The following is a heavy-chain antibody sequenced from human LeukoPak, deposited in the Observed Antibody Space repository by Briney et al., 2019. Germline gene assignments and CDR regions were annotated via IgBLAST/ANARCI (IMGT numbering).Heavy chain of an antibody. CDR3: ARDITMIVVVRSNAFDI. J-gene: IGHJ3*02. CDR2: IKQDGSEK. D-gene: IGHD3-22*01. V-gene: IGHV3-7*01. CDR1: GFTFSSYW. Sequence: GGSLRLSCAASGFTFSSYWMSWVRQAPGKGLEWVANIKQDGSEKYYVDSVKGRFTISRDNAKNSLYLQMNSLRAEDTAVYYCARDITMIVVVRSNAFDIWGQGTMVTVSS.